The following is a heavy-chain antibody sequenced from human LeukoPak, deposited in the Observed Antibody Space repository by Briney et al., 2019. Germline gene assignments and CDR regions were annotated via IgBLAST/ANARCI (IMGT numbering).Heavy chain of an antibody. CDR3: AREYSSSWYGVAFDI. Sequence: PGRSLRLSCAASGFTFSSYGMHWVRQAPGKGLEWVSSISSSSSYIYYADSVKGRFTISRDNAKNSLYLQMNSLRAEDTAVYYCAREYSSSWYGVAFDIWGQGTMVTVSS. D-gene: IGHD6-13*01. CDR2: ISSSSSYI. J-gene: IGHJ3*02. CDR1: GFTFSSYG. V-gene: IGHV3-21*01.